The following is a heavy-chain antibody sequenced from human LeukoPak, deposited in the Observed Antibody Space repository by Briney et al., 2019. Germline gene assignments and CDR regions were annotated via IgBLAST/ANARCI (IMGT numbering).Heavy chain of an antibody. V-gene: IGHV4-39*01. CDR2: MFYRGST. CDR3: ARLFCSSSGGYCYSGDI. D-gene: IGHD2-15*01. Sequence: SETLSFTCTVSGASLSSSNYYWGWIRQPPGKGLEWIGSMFYRGSTYYNLSLKSRVTISVDTSKNQFSLKLSSVTAADTAVYYCARLFCSSSGGYCYSGDIWGQGTMVTVST. CDR1: GASLSSSNYY. J-gene: IGHJ3*02.